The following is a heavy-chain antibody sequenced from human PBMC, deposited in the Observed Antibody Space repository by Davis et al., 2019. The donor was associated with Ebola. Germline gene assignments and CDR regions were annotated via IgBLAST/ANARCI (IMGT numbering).Heavy chain of an antibody. V-gene: IGHV3-73*01. D-gene: IGHD3-3*01. J-gene: IGHJ3*02. CDR2: IRSKPNTYATAYG. Sequence: PGGSLRLSCAASGFTFSGSAMHWVRQASGKGLEWVGRIRSKPNTYATAYGAYAASVKGRFTISRDDSKNTAYLQMNSLKTEDTAVYYCTRDTVQRIFGVVIIRNNAFDIWGQGTMVIVSS. CDR3: TRDTVQRIFGVVIIRNNAFDI. CDR1: GFTFSGSA.